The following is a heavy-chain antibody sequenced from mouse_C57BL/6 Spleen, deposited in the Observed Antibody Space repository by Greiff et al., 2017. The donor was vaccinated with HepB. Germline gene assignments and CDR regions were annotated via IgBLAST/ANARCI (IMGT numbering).Heavy chain of an antibody. D-gene: IGHD1-1*01. CDR3: ARHLDYGSSPYAMDY. CDR1: GFTFSSYT. CDR2: ISGGGGNT. V-gene: IGHV5-9*01. Sequence: EVQLVESGGGLVKPGGSLKLSCAASGFTFSSYTMSWVRQTPEKRLEWVATISGGGGNTYYPDSVKGRFTISRDNAKNTLYLQMSSLRSEDTALYYCARHLDYGSSPYAMDYWGQGTSVTVSS. J-gene: IGHJ4*01.